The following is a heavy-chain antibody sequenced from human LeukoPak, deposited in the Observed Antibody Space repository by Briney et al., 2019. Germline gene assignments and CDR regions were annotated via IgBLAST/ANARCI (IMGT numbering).Heavy chain of an antibody. D-gene: IGHD1-14*01. Sequence: GSSVKVSCKASGGTFSSYAFSWVRQAPGQGLQWMGGIIPILGTTNYAQQFQGRVPMTTDESTSTAFMELSSLRSEDTAIYYCATEDGSATTGFDCWGQGTLLTVSS. CDR2: IIPILGTT. V-gene: IGHV1-69*05. CDR3: ATEDGSATTGFDC. CDR1: GGTFSSYA. J-gene: IGHJ5*01.